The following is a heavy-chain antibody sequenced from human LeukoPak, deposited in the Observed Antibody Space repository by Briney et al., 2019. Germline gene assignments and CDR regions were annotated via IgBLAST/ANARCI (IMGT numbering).Heavy chain of an antibody. CDR3: ARGTLGRDGYNYPFDM. D-gene: IGHD5-24*01. Sequence: SETLSLTCTVSGGPLSNYHWSRIRQPAGKAPEWLGRIYDSGNTNYNPSLKSRIIMSVDTSKKQFSLKLTSVTAADTAIYYCARGTLGRDGYNYPFDMWGQGTMVTVSS. J-gene: IGHJ3*02. V-gene: IGHV4-4*07. CDR2: IYDSGNT. CDR1: GGPLSNYH.